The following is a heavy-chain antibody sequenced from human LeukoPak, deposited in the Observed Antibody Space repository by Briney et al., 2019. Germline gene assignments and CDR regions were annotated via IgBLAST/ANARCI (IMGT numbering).Heavy chain of an antibody. CDR3: ARDGTDYDYVWGSYPNLEGSYYFDY. CDR1: GGSISSYY. J-gene: IGHJ4*02. D-gene: IGHD3-16*02. Sequence: SETLSLTCTVSGGSISSYYWSWIRQPAGKGLEWIGRIYTSGSTNYNPSLKSRVTMSEDTSKNQFSLKLSSVTAADTAVYYCARDGTDYDYVWGSYPNLEGSYYFDYWGQGTLVTVSS. V-gene: IGHV4-4*07. CDR2: IYTSGST.